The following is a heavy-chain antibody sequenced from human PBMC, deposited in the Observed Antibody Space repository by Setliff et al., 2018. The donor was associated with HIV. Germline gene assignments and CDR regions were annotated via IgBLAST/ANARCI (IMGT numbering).Heavy chain of an antibody. J-gene: IGHJ4*02. CDR2: ISGSGGST. CDR3: ATDSGGYYLGGFGY. D-gene: IGHD3-22*01. CDR1: GLSFSSYV. V-gene: IGHV3-23*01. Sequence: PGGSVRLSCAASGLSFSSYVMSWVRQAPGKGLEWVSGISGSGGSTYYADSVKGRFAISRDNSKNKVYLQMNNLRAEDTAVYYCATDSGGYYLGGFGYWGQGTLVTVSS.